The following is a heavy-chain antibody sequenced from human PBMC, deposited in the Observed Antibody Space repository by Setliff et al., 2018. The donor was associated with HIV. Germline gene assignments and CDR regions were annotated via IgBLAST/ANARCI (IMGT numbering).Heavy chain of an antibody. V-gene: IGHV4-39*01. CDR2: VYYTGSS. Sequence: SETLSLTCVVSDDSISSSNYYWGWIRQTPGRTLEWIGSVYYTGSSFFNPSLKSRVTISVDTSKNQFSLNLNSLTAADTAVYYCARHKNYGPIFDSWGQGTLVTVSS. CDR1: DDSISSSNYY. CDR3: ARHKNYGPIFDS. J-gene: IGHJ4*02. D-gene: IGHD1-7*01.